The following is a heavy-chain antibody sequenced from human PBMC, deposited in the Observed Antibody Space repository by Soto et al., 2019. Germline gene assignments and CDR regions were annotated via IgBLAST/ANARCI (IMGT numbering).Heavy chain of an antibody. Sequence: SETLSVTCTVSGGSISSYYWSWIRQPPGKGLEWIGYIYYSGSTNYNPSLKSRVTISVDTSKNQFSLKLSSVTAADTAVYYCAREGKVVVPAATFRYYYYGMDVWGQGTTVTVSS. J-gene: IGHJ6*02. D-gene: IGHD2-2*01. V-gene: IGHV4-59*01. CDR3: AREGKVVVPAATFRYYYYGMDV. CDR2: IYYSGST. CDR1: GGSISSYY.